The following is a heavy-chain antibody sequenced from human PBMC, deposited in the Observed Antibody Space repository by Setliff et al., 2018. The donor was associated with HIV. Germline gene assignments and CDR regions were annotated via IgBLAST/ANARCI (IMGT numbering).Heavy chain of an antibody. D-gene: IGHD3-10*01. V-gene: IGHV4-4*09. CDR3: ASSGSESYINWFGP. CDR1: GGSISSYY. Sequence: PSETLSLTCTVSGGSISSYYWSWIRQPPGKGLEWIGYIYTSGSVNYNPSLNSRVTISVDTSKNQFSLKVNSVTAADTAVYYCASSGSESYINWFGPWGQGTLVTVSS. J-gene: IGHJ5*02. CDR2: IYTSGSV.